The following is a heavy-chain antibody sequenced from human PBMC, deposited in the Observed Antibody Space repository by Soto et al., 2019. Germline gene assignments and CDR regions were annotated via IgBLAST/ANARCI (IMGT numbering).Heavy chain of an antibody. V-gene: IGHV3-23*01. Sequence: EVQVLESGGGLVQPGGSLRLSCAASGFTFSNHAMGWVRQAPGKGLQWVSTISGTEGRTYYADSVKGRFTISRDNSKSTLYLQMNSLRAEDTAIYFCAKYLVGPPFYGVDVWGQGTTVTVSS. CDR3: AKYLVGPPFYGVDV. CDR2: ISGTEGRT. D-gene: IGHD1-26*01. CDR1: GFTFSNHA. J-gene: IGHJ6*02.